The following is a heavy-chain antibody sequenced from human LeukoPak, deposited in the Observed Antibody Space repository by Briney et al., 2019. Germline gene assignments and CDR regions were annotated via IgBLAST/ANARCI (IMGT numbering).Heavy chain of an antibody. CDR3: ARKYYDILTGYYKTFDY. Sequence: ASVKVSCKASGYTFTSYGISWVRQAPGQGLEWMGCISAYNGNTNYAQKLQGRVTMTTDTSTSTAYMELRSLRSDDTAVYYCARKYYDILTGYYKTFDYWGQGTLVTVSS. CDR2: ISAYNGNT. CDR1: GYTFTSYG. J-gene: IGHJ4*02. D-gene: IGHD3-9*01. V-gene: IGHV1-18*01.